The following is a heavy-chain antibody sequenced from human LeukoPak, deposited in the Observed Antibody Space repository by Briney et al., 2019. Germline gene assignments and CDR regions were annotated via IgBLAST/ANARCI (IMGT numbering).Heavy chain of an antibody. CDR2: IYTSGST. CDR1: GGSISSGSYY. J-gene: IGHJ4*02. CDR3: ARSGLPWFGELLGY. D-gene: IGHD3-10*01. Sequence: SETLSLTCTVSGGSISSGSYYWSWIRQPAGKGLEWIGRIYTSGSTNYNPSLKSRVTISVDTSKNQFSLKLSSVTAADTAVYYCARSGLPWFGELLGYWGQGTLVTVSS. V-gene: IGHV4-61*02.